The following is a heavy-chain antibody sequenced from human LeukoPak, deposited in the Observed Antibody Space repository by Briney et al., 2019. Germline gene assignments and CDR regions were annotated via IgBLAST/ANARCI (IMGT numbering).Heavy chain of an antibody. CDR2: MKQDGSEK. Sequence: GSLRLSCAASGFTFGSYWMSWVRQAPGKGLEWVANMKQDGSEKYYEDSVRGRFTIPRDNARNSLYLQMNSLRAEDTAIYYCAREARYGSGRLNDAFDIWGQGTRVTVSS. CDR3: AREARYGSGRLNDAFDI. J-gene: IGHJ3*02. V-gene: IGHV3-7*01. CDR1: GFTFGSYW. D-gene: IGHD3-10*01.